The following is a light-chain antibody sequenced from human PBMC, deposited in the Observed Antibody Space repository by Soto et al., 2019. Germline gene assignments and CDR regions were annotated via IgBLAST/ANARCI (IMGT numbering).Light chain of an antibody. Sequence: QSALTQPRSVSGSPGQSVTISCTGTSSDVGGYNYVSWYQQHPGKAPKLLIFDVTERPSGIPDRFSGSKSGNTASLTISGLQAEDEADYNCCSYAGTSTYVFGTGTKVTVL. V-gene: IGLV2-11*01. J-gene: IGLJ1*01. CDR3: CSYAGTSTYV. CDR1: SSDVGGYNY. CDR2: DVT.